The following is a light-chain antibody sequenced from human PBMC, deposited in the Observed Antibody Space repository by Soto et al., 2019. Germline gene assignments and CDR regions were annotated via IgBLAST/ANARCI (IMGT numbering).Light chain of an antibody. CDR2: KAS. CDR1: QTIGNS. J-gene: IGKJ2*01. CDR3: HQHAHYSRT. V-gene: IGKV1-5*03. Sequence: DIQMTQSPSTLSASVGDRVTTTCRASQTIGNSLAWYQHRPGKAPKLLIYKASSLESVVPSRLSGSGSETEFTPTINSLQPDDFATYYCHQHAHYSRTFGQVTKLEIK.